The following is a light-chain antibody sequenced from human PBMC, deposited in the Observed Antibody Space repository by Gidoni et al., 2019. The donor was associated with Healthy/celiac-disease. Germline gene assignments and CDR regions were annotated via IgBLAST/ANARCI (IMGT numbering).Light chain of an antibody. CDR1: QSVSSD. CDR3: QQRSNWPPT. Sequence: EIVLTQSPATLSLSPGERTTLSRRASQSVSSDLAWYQQKPGQAPRLLIYDASNRATGIPARFSGSGSGTDFTLTISSLEPEDFAVYYCQQRSNWPPTFXXXTKVEIK. V-gene: IGKV3-11*01. CDR2: DAS. J-gene: IGKJ1*01.